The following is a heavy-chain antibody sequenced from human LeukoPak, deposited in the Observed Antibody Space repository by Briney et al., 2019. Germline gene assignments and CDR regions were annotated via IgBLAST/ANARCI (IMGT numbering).Heavy chain of an antibody. Sequence: GGSLRLSCAASGFTFSSYWMNWVRQAPGKGLEWVANIKQDGSEKYYVDSVKGRFTISRDNAKNSLYLQMNSLRAEDTAVYYCARGEDYYGSGSYLVGWFDPWGQGTLVTVSS. CDR1: GFTFSSYW. D-gene: IGHD3-10*01. V-gene: IGHV3-7*01. J-gene: IGHJ5*02. CDR2: IKQDGSEK. CDR3: ARGEDYYGSGSYLVGWFDP.